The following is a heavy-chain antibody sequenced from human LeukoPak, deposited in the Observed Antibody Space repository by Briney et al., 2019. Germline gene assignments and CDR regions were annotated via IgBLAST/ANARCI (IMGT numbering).Heavy chain of an antibody. D-gene: IGHD2-2*01. CDR2: INPNSGDT. V-gene: IGHV1-2*02. CDR3: ARANPPYCSSTTCLFDY. Sequence: VASVKVSCKASGYTFTGYYMHWVRQAPGQGFEWMGWINPNSGDTNYAQKFQGRVTMTRDTSISTAHMELSRLRSDDPAVYYCARANPPYCSSTTCLFDYWGQGTLVTVSS. CDR1: GYTFTGYY. J-gene: IGHJ4*02.